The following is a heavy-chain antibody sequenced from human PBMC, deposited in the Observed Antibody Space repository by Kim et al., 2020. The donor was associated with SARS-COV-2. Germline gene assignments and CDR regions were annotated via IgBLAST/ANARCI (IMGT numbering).Heavy chain of an antibody. Sequence: GGSLRLSCTASGFTFSIYSMNWVRQAPGKGLEWVSYISSGSSTKYYADSVKGRFTISRDNAKSSLYLQMNNLRDEDTAVYYCARGSYDSGNTDWGQGTLVTVPS. CDR1: GFTFSIYS. CDR3: ARGSYDSGNTD. J-gene: IGHJ4*02. CDR2: ISSGSSTK. V-gene: IGHV3-48*02. D-gene: IGHD3-10*01.